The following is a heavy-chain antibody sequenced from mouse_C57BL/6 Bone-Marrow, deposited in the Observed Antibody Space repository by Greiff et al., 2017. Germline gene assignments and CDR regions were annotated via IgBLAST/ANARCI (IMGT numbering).Heavy chain of an antibody. Sequence: QVQLQQPGAELVRPGSSVKLSCKASGYTFTSYWMHWVKQRPIQGLEWIGNIDPSDSETHYNQKFKDKATLTVDKSSRTAYMQLSRLTSEDSAVYYCARDYYYGSSLYYDAMDDWGQGTSVTVSS. D-gene: IGHD1-1*01. CDR3: ARDYYYGSSLYYDAMDD. J-gene: IGHJ4*01. CDR2: IDPSDSET. CDR1: GYTFTSYW. V-gene: IGHV1-52*01.